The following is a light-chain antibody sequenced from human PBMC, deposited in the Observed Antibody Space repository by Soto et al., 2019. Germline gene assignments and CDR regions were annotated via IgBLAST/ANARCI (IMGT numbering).Light chain of an antibody. J-gene: IGKJ1*01. CDR3: QQYGSSPRT. CDR1: QSVGGDY. V-gene: IGKV3-20*01. Sequence: EVVLTQSPGTLSLSPGERATLSCRASQSVGGDYLAWYQQKPGQAPRLFIYGASSRPTGIPDRFSGSGSGTDFTLTISRLETEDFAVYYCQQYGSSPRTFGQGTK. CDR2: GAS.